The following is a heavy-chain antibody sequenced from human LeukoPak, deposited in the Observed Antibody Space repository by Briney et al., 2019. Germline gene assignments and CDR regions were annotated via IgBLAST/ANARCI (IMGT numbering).Heavy chain of an antibody. D-gene: IGHD3-22*01. CDR2: IKQDGSEK. Sequence: GGSLRLSCAASGFTFSSYGMHWLRQAPGKGLEWVANIKQDGSEKYYVDSVKGRFTISRDNAKNSLYLQMNSLRAEDTAVYYCARDPSYDSSGKAFDIWGQGTMVTVSS. CDR1: GFTFSSYG. J-gene: IGHJ3*02. V-gene: IGHV3-7*01. CDR3: ARDPSYDSSGKAFDI.